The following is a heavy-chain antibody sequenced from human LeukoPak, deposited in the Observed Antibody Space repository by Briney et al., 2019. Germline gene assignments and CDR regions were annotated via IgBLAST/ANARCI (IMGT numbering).Heavy chain of an antibody. CDR1: GGSISSYS. CDR2: IYYSGST. Sequence: SETLSLTCTVSGGSISSYSWSWIRQPPGKGLEWIGYIYYSGSTNYNPSLKSRVTISVDTSKNQFSLKLSSVTAADTAVYYCASWAAAAGTDRFVDYWGQGTLVTVSS. V-gene: IGHV4-59*01. D-gene: IGHD6-13*01. CDR3: ASWAAAAGTDRFVDY. J-gene: IGHJ4*02.